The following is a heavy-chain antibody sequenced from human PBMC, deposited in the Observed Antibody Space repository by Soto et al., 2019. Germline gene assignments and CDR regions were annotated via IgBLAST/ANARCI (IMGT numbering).Heavy chain of an antibody. V-gene: IGHV4-59*01. CDR1: GGSISSYY. CDR2: IYYSGST. J-gene: IGHJ4*02. D-gene: IGHD2-15*01. CDR3: ARGANCSRGSCYFDY. Sequence: SETLSLTCTVSGGSISSYYWSWIRQPPGKGLEWIGYIYYSGSTNYNPSLKSRVTISVDTSKNQFSLKLSSVTAADTAVYYCARGANCSRGSCYFDYWGQGTLVTVSS.